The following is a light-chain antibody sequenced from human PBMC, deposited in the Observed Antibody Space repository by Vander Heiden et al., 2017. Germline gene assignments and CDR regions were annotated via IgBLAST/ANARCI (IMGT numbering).Light chain of an antibody. V-gene: IGKV3-11*01. CDR2: DAS. J-gene: IGKJ2*01. CDR3: QQRSNWPRT. CDR1: QSISSY. Sequence: EIVLTQSPAPLSLSPGERATLPCRASQSISSYLAWYQRKPGQAPRLLIYDASNRASDIPARFSASGSGTDFTLTISSLEPEDFAIYYCQQRSNWPRTFGQGTKLEIK.